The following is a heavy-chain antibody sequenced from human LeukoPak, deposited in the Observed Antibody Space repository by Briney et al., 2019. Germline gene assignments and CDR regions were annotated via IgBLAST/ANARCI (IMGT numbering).Heavy chain of an antibody. CDR1: GFTFSSNW. D-gene: IGHD3-10*01. J-gene: IGHJ5*02. Sequence: PGGSLRLSCATSGFTFSSNWMSWVRQAPGKGLEWVSAISGGSDNTHYAESVKGRFTISRDISKSTVYLQMNSLRVEDTAVYYCAKDAVRGRFDPWGQGTMVTVSS. CDR3: AKDAVRGRFDP. CDR2: ISGGSDNT. V-gene: IGHV3-23*01.